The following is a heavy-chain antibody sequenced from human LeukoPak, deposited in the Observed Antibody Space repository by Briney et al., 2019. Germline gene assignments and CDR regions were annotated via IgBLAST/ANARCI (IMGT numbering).Heavy chain of an antibody. J-gene: IGHJ4*02. CDR2: IYTSGST. V-gene: IGHV4-61*02. CDR3: ARAPDSGYGAQCDY. D-gene: IGHD5-12*01. CDR1: GGSISSGGYS. Sequence: SETLSLTCAVSGGSISSGGYSWSWIRQPAGKGLEWIGRIYTSGSTNYSPSLKSRVTLSLDTSKNQFSLKLSSVTAADTAIYYCARAPDSGYGAQCDYWGQGTLVTVSS.